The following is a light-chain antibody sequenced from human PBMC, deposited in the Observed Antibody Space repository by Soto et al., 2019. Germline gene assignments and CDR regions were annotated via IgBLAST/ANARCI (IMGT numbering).Light chain of an antibody. V-gene: IGKV3-11*01. CDR1: QSVSSY. CDR3: QQRSNWPLT. CDR2: DAS. Sequence: EIVMTQSPATLSVSPGEKATFSGRASQSVSSYLAWYQQKPGQAPRLLIYDASNRATGIPARFSGSGSGTDFTLTISSLEPEDFAVYYCQQRSNWPLTFGGGTKVDIK. J-gene: IGKJ4*01.